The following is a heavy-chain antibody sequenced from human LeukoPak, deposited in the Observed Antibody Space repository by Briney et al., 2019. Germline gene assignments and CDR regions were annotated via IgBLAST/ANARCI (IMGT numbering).Heavy chain of an antibody. D-gene: IGHD6-13*01. Sequence: ASVKVSCKXSGYTFASYGISWVRQAPGQGLEGMGWISAYNDNTKYAQNLQGRVTLTTDTSTSTAYMELRSLTSDDTALYYCARDTARITTPGGPDYWGQGTLVTVSS. J-gene: IGHJ4*02. CDR3: ARDTARITTPGGPDY. V-gene: IGHV1-18*01. CDR2: ISAYNDNT. CDR1: GYTFASYG.